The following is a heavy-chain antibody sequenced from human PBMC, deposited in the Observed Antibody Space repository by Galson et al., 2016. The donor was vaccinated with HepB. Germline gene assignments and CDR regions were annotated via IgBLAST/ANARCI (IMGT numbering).Heavy chain of an antibody. V-gene: IGHV1-3*01. D-gene: IGHD6-13*01. Sequence: SVKVSCKASGYSFTKYAMHWVRRAPGQGYEWMGWINEANRDTKYSPKFKGRVTMTSDTFASTAYLELSSLTSEDTAIYYCARALEAAAGTNFYYFGMDVWGQGTTVIVSS. CDR2: INEANRDT. CDR1: GYSFTKYA. J-gene: IGHJ6*02. CDR3: ARALEAAAGTNFYYFGMDV.